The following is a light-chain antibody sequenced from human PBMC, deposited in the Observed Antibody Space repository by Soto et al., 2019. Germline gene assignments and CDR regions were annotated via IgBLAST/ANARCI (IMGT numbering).Light chain of an antibody. V-gene: IGKV3-20*01. J-gene: IGKJ2*02. CDR1: QSVTSDY. CDR2: GAS. CDR3: QQYTSSPPCT. Sequence: EIVLTQSPGTLSLSPGERATLSCRASQSVTSDYLAWYQQKPGQAPRLLIYGASSRSAGIPDRFSGSGSGTDFNLTITRLELEDFAVYYCQQYTSSPPCTFGQGTKLEI.